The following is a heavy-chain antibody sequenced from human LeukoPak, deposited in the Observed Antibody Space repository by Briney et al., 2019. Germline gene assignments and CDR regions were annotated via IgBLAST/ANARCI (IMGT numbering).Heavy chain of an antibody. V-gene: IGHV4-59*01. Sequence: PSETLSLTCTVSGGSISSCYWSWIRQPPGKGLEWIGYIYYSGSTNYNPSLKSRVTISVDTSKNQFSLKLSSVTAADTAVYYCARVRDDYGDYDAFDIWGQGTMVTVSS. CDR1: GGSISSCY. J-gene: IGHJ3*02. CDR2: IYYSGST. D-gene: IGHD4-17*01. CDR3: ARVRDDYGDYDAFDI.